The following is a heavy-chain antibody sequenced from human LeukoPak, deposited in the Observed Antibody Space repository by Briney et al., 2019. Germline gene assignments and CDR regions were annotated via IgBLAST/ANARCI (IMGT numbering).Heavy chain of an antibody. CDR2: ISGGGSST. V-gene: IGHV3-23*01. CDR3: ASRDSCSGGSCYALAY. D-gene: IGHD2-15*01. CDR1: GFTFSNYA. J-gene: IGHJ4*02. Sequence: GGSPRLSCAASGFTFSNYAMNWVRQAPGKGLESVSLISGGGSSTYYADSVKGRFIISRDNSRNTLFLQMNSLRAEDTAVYYCASRDSCSGGSCYALAYWGQGTLVTVSS.